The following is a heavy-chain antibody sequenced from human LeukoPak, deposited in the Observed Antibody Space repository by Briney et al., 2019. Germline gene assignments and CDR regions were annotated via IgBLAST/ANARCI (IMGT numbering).Heavy chain of an antibody. D-gene: IGHD2-2*01. CDR3: AKRRDDIVVVPADAFDI. CDR2: INSDGRYI. Sequence: GGSLRLSCAASGFTFNNYTIHWVRQAPGKGLEWVSSINSDGRYIYYTDSVKGRFTISRDNAKKSLYLQMNSLRAEDTAVYYCAKRRDDIVVVPADAFDIWGQGTMVTVSS. V-gene: IGHV3-21*01. J-gene: IGHJ3*02. CDR1: GFTFNNYT.